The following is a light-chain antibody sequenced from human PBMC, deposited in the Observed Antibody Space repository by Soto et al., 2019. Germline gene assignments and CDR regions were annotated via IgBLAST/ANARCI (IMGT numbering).Light chain of an antibody. CDR3: QQYGSWT. J-gene: IGKJ1*01. CDR1: QTISSNN. Sequence: EIVLTQSPGTLSVSPGERATLSCSASQTISSNNLAWYQQKPGQAPSLLIYGTSTRATGIPDRFSGSGSGTDFTLTSSRLEPEDSAIYYCQQYGSWTFGQGTKVEI. CDR2: GTS. V-gene: IGKV3-20*01.